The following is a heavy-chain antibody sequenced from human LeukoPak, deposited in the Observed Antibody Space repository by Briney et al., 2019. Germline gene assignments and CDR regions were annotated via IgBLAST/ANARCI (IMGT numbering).Heavy chain of an antibody. V-gene: IGHV4-31*03. D-gene: IGHD3-10*01. Sequence: SETLSLTCTVSGGSISSGGYYWSWIRQHPGKGLEWIGYIYYSGSTYYNPSLKSRVTISVDTFKNQFSLKLSSVTAADTAVYYCARSDYYGSGSYYNQLYYFDYWGQGTLVTVSS. CDR1: GGSISSGGYY. J-gene: IGHJ4*02. CDR3: ARSDYYGSGSYYNQLYYFDY. CDR2: IYYSGST.